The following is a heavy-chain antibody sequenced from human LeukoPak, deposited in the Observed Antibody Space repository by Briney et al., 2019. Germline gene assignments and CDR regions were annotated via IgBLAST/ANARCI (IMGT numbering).Heavy chain of an antibody. Sequence: ASVKVSCKASAYTLTGYYMHWVRQAPGPGLKWIGRINPNSGGTNYAQKFQGRVTMTSDTSISTAYMELSRLRSDDTAVYYCARGLRGTMVRGVIKRPYYFDYWCQGTLVTVSS. D-gene: IGHD3-10*01. J-gene: IGHJ4*02. CDR1: AYTLTGYY. CDR2: INPNSGGT. V-gene: IGHV1-2*06. CDR3: ARGLRGTMVRGVIKRPYYFDY.